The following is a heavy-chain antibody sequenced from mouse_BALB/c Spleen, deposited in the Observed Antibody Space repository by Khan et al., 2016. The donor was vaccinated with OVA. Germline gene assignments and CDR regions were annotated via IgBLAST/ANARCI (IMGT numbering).Heavy chain of an antibody. CDR3: ARTARIKY. D-gene: IGHD1-2*01. J-gene: IGHJ2*01. CDR2: ISYSGST. CDR1: GYSITSGYG. Sequence: EVKLEESGPGLVKPSQSLSLTCTVTGYSITSGYGWNWIRQFPGNKLEWMGYISYSGSTNYNPSLKSRISITRATSKNQLFLQLNSVTTEDTATYYCARTARIKYWGQGTTLTVSS. V-gene: IGHV3-2*02.